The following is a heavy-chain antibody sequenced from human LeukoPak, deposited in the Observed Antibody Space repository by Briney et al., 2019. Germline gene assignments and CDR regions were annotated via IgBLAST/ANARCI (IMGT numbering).Heavy chain of an antibody. D-gene: IGHD3-9*01. CDR2: MNPNSGNT. V-gene: IGHV1-8*01. J-gene: IGHJ3*02. CDR1: GYTFTSYD. CDR3: ARVLTNEDAFDI. Sequence: ASVKVSCKASGYTFTSYDINWVRQATGQGLEWMGWMNPNSGNTGCAQKFQGRVTITRNTSISTAYMELSSLRSEDTAVYYCARVLTNEDAFDIWGQGTMVTVSS.